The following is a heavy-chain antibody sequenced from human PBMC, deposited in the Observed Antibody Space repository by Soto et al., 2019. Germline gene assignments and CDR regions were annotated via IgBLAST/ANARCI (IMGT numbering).Heavy chain of an antibody. D-gene: IGHD2-15*01. V-gene: IGHV1-18*01. CDR1: GYTFTSYG. CDR2: ISAYNGNT. J-gene: IGHJ6*02. Sequence: ASVKVSCKASGYTFTSYGLSWVRQAPGQGLEWMGWISAYNGNTNYAQKLQGRVTMTTDTSSSTAYLELRSLRSDDTAVYYCARTLRDCSGGSCYYYYYGMDVWGQGTTVTVSS. CDR3: ARTLRDCSGGSCYYYYYGMDV.